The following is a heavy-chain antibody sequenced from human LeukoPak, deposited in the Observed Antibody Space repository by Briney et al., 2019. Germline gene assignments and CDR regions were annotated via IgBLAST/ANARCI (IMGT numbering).Heavy chain of an antibody. D-gene: IGHD5-24*01. J-gene: IGHJ3*01. V-gene: IGHV3-23*01. CDR1: VFNFNDAA. CDR2: IASSGRNT. CDR3: AKDIQLSA. Sequence: GGSLRLSCAASVFNFNDAAMTWVRQAPGKGLEWVSLIASSGRNTYYTDSVRGRFTISRDNSKKTLSLQMNSLRVEDTAIYYCAKDIQLSAWGLGTMVTVSS.